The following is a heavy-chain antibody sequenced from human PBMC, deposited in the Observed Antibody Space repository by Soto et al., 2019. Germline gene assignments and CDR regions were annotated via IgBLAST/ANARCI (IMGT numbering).Heavy chain of an antibody. CDR3: AKPAASYYFDY. J-gene: IGHJ4*02. CDR1: GFSFSSYA. Sequence: PVGSLRFSCAASGFSFSSYAMNWVRQAPGKGLEWVSAISGRGGSTYYADSVKGRFTISRDNSKNTLYLQMNSLRAEDTAVYYCAKPAASYYFDYWDQGTLVTVSS. V-gene: IGHV3-23*01. CDR2: ISGRGGST. D-gene: IGHD2-2*01.